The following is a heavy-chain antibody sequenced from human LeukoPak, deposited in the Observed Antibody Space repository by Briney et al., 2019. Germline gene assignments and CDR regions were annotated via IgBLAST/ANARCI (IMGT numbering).Heavy chain of an antibody. CDR3: ARGGDIVVVPAAKDWFDP. D-gene: IGHD2-2*01. J-gene: IGHJ5*02. CDR2: ISYSGST. Sequence: SETLSLTCTVSGGSISSYYWSWIRQPPGKGLEWIGYISYSGSTNYNPSLRSRVTISVDTSKNQFSLKLISVTAADTAVYYCARGGDIVVVPAAKDWFDPWGQGTLVTVSS. V-gene: IGHV4-59*08. CDR1: GGSISSYY.